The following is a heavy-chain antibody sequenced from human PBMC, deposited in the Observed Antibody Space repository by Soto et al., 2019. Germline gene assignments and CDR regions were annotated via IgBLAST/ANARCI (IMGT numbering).Heavy chain of an antibody. V-gene: IGHV1-69*01. CDR2: VSPPFRTS. J-gene: IGHJ6*02. Sequence: QVQLVQSGAEVKKPGSSVKVSCKTSGVSFNNNGIGWVRQAPGHGLEWMGGVSPPFRTSNYARKFQSRISITADASTDTVNMALSSLTSEDTAQYYCARVLYYGSGSYSPYGMDVWGQGTTVTVSS. D-gene: IGHD3-10*01. CDR1: GVSFNNNG. CDR3: ARVLYYGSGSYSPYGMDV.